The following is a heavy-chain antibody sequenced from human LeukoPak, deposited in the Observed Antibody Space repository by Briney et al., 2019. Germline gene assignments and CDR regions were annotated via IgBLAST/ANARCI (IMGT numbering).Heavy chain of an antibody. Sequence: PSETLCLTCAVYGGSFSGHYWTWIRESPGKGLEWIGESTHSGSTNYNPSLKSRLTISVDTFKNQFSLKLTSVSAADTAVYHCARGRTGAAALDFWGPGTLVTVSS. V-gene: IGHV4-34*01. CDR2: STHSGST. J-gene: IGHJ4*02. D-gene: IGHD6-25*01. CDR3: ARGRTGAAALDF. CDR1: GGSFSGHY.